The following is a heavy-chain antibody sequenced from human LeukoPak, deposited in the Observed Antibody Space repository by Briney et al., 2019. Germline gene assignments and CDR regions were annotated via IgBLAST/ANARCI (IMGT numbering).Heavy chain of an antibody. J-gene: IGHJ4*02. V-gene: IGHV4-59*11. CDR1: GGSISSHY. CDR3: AGTTVVTPAFDY. CDR2: IYYGGST. D-gene: IGHD4-23*01. Sequence: PSETLSLTCTVSGGSISSHYWSWIRQPPGKGLEWIGYIYYGGSTNYNPSLKSRVTISVDTSKNQFSLKLSSVTAADTAVYYCAGTTVVTPAFDYWGQGTLVTVSS.